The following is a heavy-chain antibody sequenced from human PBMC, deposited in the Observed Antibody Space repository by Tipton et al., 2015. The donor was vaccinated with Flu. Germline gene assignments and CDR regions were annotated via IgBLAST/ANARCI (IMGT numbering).Heavy chain of an antibody. CDR1: GGSFSSGSYY. CDR3: ARSPSYSGSGNYPYYFDF. CDR2: IYTTGST. J-gene: IGHJ4*02. D-gene: IGHD3-10*01. Sequence: TLSLTCSVSGGSFSSGSYYWTWIRQSAGNGLEWIGRIYTTGSTNYNPSLKSRVTLSVDTTENQFSLKLSSVTAADTAVYYCARSPSYSGSGNYPYYFDFWVQGTLVTVSS. V-gene: IGHV4-61*02.